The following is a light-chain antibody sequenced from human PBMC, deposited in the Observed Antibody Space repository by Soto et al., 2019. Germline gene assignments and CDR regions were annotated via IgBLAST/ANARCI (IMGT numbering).Light chain of an antibody. V-gene: IGKV1-39*01. CDR2: AAS. CDR1: QRISNY. CDR3: QQTYSTPYT. Sequence: DIQMTQSPSSLSASVGDRVTITCRASQRISNYLNWYQQKPEKAPNLLIFAASSLQSGVPLRFSGSGSGTXXXXXIXSLQPEDFATYFCQQTYSTPYTFGQGTKLEIK. J-gene: IGKJ2*01.